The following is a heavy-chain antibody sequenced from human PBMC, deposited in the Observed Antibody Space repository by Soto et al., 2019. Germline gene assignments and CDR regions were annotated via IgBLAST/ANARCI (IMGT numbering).Heavy chain of an antibody. V-gene: IGHV3-74*01. Sequence: EVQLVESGGGLDQPGESLRLSCAASGFTFSSYWMHWVRQAPGKGLVWVSRINSDGSSTSYAGSVKGRFTISRDNAKNTLYLQMNSLRAEETAVYYCVRTSLVVAAATREDYWGQGTLVTVSS. D-gene: IGHD2-15*01. CDR1: GFTFSSYW. CDR3: VRTSLVVAAATREDY. CDR2: INSDGSST. J-gene: IGHJ4*02.